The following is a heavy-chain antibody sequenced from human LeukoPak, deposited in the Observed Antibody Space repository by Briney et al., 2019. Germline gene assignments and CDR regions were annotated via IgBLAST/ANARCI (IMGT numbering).Heavy chain of an antibody. Sequence: SVKVSCKASGGTFSSYAISWVRQAPGQGLEWMGRIIPIFGITNYAQKFQGRVTITADKSTSTAHMELSSLRSEDTAVYYCARDDRGYSYDVLDYWGQGTLVTVSS. CDR1: GGTFSSYA. CDR2: IIPIFGIT. CDR3: ARDDRGYSYDVLDY. V-gene: IGHV1-69*04. J-gene: IGHJ4*02. D-gene: IGHD5-18*01.